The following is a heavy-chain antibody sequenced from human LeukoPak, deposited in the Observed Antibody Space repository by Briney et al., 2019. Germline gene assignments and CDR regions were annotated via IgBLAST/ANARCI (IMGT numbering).Heavy chain of an antibody. D-gene: IGHD3-3*01. CDR1: GYAFTNYY. CDR3: ATGASDFWSGYQHDY. Sequence: GASVKVSCKASGYAFTNYYMHWVRQAPGKGLEWMGGFDPEDGETTYAQKFQGRVTMTEDTSTDTAYMELSSLRSEDTAVYYCATGASDFWSGYQHDYWGQGTLVTVSS. J-gene: IGHJ4*02. CDR2: FDPEDGET. V-gene: IGHV1-24*01.